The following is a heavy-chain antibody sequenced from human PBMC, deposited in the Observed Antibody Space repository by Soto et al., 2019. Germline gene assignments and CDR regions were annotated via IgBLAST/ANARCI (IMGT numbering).Heavy chain of an antibody. Sequence: GGSLRLSCAASGFTFSSYAMHWVRQAPGKGLEWVAVISYDGSNKYYADSVKGRFTISRDNSKNTLYLQMNSLRAEDTAVYYCAILVGPIFGVGSPHDAFDIWGQGTMVTVSS. CDR2: ISYDGSNK. CDR3: AILVGPIFGVGSPHDAFDI. CDR1: GFTFSSYA. J-gene: IGHJ3*02. D-gene: IGHD3-3*01. V-gene: IGHV3-30-3*01.